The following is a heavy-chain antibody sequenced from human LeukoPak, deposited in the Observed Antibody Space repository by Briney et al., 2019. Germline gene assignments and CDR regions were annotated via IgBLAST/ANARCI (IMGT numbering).Heavy chain of an antibody. V-gene: IGHV3-7*01. CDR2: INPDGRDT. CDR1: GFIFSSYS. J-gene: IGHJ1*01. D-gene: IGHD2-21*02. Sequence: GGSLRLSCAASGFIFSSYSMNWVRQAPGKGLEWVAHINPDGRDTYYVDSVKGRFTTSRDNAQNSMYLQMNSLRVEDTAVYYCTSWGDTTAEYFQRWGQGTLVTVSS. CDR3: TSWGDTTAEYFQR.